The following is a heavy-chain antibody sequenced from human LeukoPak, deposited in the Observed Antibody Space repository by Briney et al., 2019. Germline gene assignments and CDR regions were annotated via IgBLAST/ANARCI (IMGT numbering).Heavy chain of an antibody. Sequence: GGSLRLSCAASGFTFSSYDMNWVRQAPGKGLEWISYISTGGSAMFYADSGRGRFTISRDNAKNSLYLQMNSLRAEDTAVYYCAREVQGGPFVVSIPFDYWGQGTLVTVSS. CDR1: GFTFSSYD. V-gene: IGHV3-48*03. CDR2: ISTGGSAM. CDR3: AREVQGGPFVVSIPFDY. D-gene: IGHD2-21*01. J-gene: IGHJ4*02.